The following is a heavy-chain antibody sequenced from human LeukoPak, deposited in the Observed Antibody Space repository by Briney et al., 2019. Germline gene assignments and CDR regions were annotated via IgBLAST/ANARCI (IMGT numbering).Heavy chain of an antibody. J-gene: IGHJ4*02. CDR1: GFTFSSFE. CDR3: ARQAVARDFDY. CDR2: ISSSGSTI. V-gene: IGHV3-48*03. Sequence: GGSLRLSCAASGFTFSSFEMNWVRQAPGKGLEWVSYISSSGSTIYYADSVKGRFTISRDNAKNSLYLQMNSLRAEDTAVYYCARQAVARDFDYWGQGTLVTVSS. D-gene: IGHD4-23*01.